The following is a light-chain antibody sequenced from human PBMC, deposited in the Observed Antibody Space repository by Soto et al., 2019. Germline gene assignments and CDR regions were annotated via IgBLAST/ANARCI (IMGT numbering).Light chain of an antibody. J-gene: IGLJ1*01. CDR2: EVS. Sequence: QSVLTQPASVSGSPGQSITISCTGTSSDVGSYNLVSWYQQHPGKAPKLMIYEVSKRPSGVSNRSSGSKSGNTASLTISGLQAEDEADYYCCSYAGSSTFLYVFGTGTKVTVL. CDR3: CSYAGSSTFLYV. V-gene: IGLV2-23*02. CDR1: SSDVGSYNL.